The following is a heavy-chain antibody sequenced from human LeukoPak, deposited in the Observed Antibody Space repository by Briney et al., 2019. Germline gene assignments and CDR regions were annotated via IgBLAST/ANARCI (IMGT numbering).Heavy chain of an antibody. CDR3: TTDYLDIVATTSGAFDI. CDR1: GFTFSNAW. V-gene: IGHV3-15*01. CDR2: IKSKTDGGTR. Sequence: PGGSLRLSCAASGFTFSNAWMSWVRQAPGKGLEWVGRIKSKTDGGTRDYAAPVKGRFTISRDDSKNTLYLQMNSLKTEDTAVYYCTTDYLDIVATTSGAFDIWGQGTMVTVSS. D-gene: IGHD5-12*01. J-gene: IGHJ3*02.